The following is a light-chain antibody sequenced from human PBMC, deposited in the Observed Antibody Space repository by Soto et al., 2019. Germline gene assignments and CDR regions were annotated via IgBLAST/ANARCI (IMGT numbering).Light chain of an antibody. V-gene: IGKV1-33*01. J-gene: IGKJ2*01. CDR1: QDINKY. Sequence: DIQMTQSPSSLSASVGDRVTITCQASQDINKYLNWYQQKPGKAPKVLIYDASNSETGVPSRFSGSGSGTDFTFTISSLQPEDFATYYCQQYDNVLFTSTFGQGTTVDIK. CDR2: DAS. CDR3: QQYDNVLFTST.